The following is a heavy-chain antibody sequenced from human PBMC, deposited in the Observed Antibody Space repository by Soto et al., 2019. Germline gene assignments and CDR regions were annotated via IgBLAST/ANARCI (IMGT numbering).Heavy chain of an antibody. CDR3: ARRWGGTFDY. Sequence: SETLYLPCAGSGGSISSGGYSWSWIRQPPGKGLEWIGYIYHSGSTYYNPSLKSRVTISVDRSKNQFSLKLSSVTAADTAVYYCARRWGGTFDYWGQGTLVTVSS. CDR1: GGSISSGGYS. D-gene: IGHD2-21*01. CDR2: IYHSGST. V-gene: IGHV4-30-2*02. J-gene: IGHJ4*02.